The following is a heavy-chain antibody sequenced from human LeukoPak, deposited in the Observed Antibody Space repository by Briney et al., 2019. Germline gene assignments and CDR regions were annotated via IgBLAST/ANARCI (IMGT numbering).Heavy chain of an antibody. V-gene: IGHV3-11*04. Sequence: PGGSLRLSCAASGFTFSDYYMSWIRQAPGKGLEWVSYISSSGSTIYYADSVRVRFTISRDNAKKSLYLQMKSLRAEDTAVYYCARRRWYDSTGPYFDYWGQGTLVTVSS. CDR2: ISSSGSTI. D-gene: IGHD3-22*01. CDR3: ARRRWYDSTGPYFDY. CDR1: GFTFSDYY. J-gene: IGHJ4*02.